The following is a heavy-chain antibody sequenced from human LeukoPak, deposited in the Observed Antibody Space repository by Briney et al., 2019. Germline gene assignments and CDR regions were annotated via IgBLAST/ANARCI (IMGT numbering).Heavy chain of an antibody. V-gene: IGHV3-11*06. CDR3: ARVSLLDDGGLGDY. D-gene: IGHD4-23*01. J-gene: IGHJ4*02. CDR1: GGSINTYY. Sequence: PSETLSLTCTVSGGSINTYYMTWFRQAPGKGLEWVSYISGGSSYTNFADSVKGRFTISRDNAKNSLYLQMNSLRAEDTAVYYCARVSLLDDGGLGDYWGQGTLVTVSS. CDR2: ISGGSSYT.